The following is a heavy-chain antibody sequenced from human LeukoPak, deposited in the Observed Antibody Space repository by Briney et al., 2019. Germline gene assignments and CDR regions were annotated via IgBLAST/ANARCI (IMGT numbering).Heavy chain of an antibody. D-gene: IGHD4-11*01. Sequence: ASVKVSCKASGYTFTGYYMHWVRQAPGQGLEWMGWINPNSSVTNYAQKFQGRVTMTRDTSISTAYMELSRLTSDDTAVYYCARDPLPVTTIDPWGQGTLVTVSS. CDR3: ARDPLPVTTIDP. J-gene: IGHJ5*02. CDR1: GYTFTGYY. V-gene: IGHV1-2*02. CDR2: INPNSSVT.